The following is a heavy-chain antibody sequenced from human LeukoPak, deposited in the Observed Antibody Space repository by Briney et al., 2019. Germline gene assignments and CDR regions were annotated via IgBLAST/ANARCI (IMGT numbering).Heavy chain of an antibody. CDR3: ATLTGAYYYDSSGYYYFDY. D-gene: IGHD3-22*01. J-gene: IGHJ4*02. CDR1: GGSISSSSYY. V-gene: IGHV4-39*06. CDR2: IYYSGST. Sequence: SETLSLTCTVSGGSISSSSYYWGWIRQPPGKGLEWIGSIYYSGSTYYNPSLKSRVTISVDTSKNQFPLKLSSVTAADTAVYYCATLTGAYYYDSSGYYYFDYWGQGTLVTVSS.